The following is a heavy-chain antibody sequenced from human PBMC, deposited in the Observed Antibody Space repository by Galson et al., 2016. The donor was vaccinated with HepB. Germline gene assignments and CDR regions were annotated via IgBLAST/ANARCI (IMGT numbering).Heavy chain of an antibody. CDR2: IFYSGST. CDR3: ARMGDYDLFGFDP. Sequence: ETLSLTCTVSGGSISSGTYYWGWIRQPPGKGLEWIANIFYSGSTYYNPSLKSRVTISVDTSKNQFLLRLRSLTAADTAVYYCARMGDYDLFGFDPWGQGTLVTVSS. CDR1: GGSISSGTYY. V-gene: IGHV4-39*01. J-gene: IGHJ5*02. D-gene: IGHD3-9*01.